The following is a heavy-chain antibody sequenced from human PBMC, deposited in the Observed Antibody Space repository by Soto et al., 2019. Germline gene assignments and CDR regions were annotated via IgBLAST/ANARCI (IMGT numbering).Heavy chain of an antibody. D-gene: IGHD3-10*01. Sequence: EVQLVESGGGLVHPGGCLRLSCAASEFTFSGRSVHWVRQAPGRGLVWVSGIDKVGTDSTYADSVKGRFTSSRDNAKNTVYLQMNSLRVDDTAVYYCSRGWFGPDVWGKGTTVTVSS. J-gene: IGHJ6*03. V-gene: IGHV3-74*01. CDR1: EFTFSGRS. CDR3: SRGWFGPDV. CDR2: IDKVGTDS.